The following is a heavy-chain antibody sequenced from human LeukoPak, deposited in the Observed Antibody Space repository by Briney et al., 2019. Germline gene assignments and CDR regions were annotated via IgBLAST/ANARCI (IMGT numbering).Heavy chain of an antibody. CDR1: GGSFSGYY. CDR3: ARVRSRARITIFGVARNWFDP. V-gene: IGHV4-34*01. CDR2: INHSGST. D-gene: IGHD3-3*01. J-gene: IGHJ5*02. Sequence: SETLSLTCAVYGGSFSGYYWSWIRQPPGKGLEWIGEINHSGSTNYNPSLKSRVTISVDTSKNQFPLKLSSVTAANTAVYYCARVRSRARITIFGVARNWFDPWGQGTLVTVSS.